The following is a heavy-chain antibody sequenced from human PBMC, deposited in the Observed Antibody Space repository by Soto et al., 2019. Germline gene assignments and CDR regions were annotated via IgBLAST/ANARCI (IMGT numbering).Heavy chain of an antibody. J-gene: IGHJ5*02. D-gene: IGHD6-19*01. Sequence: LRLSCAASGFTFSSYSMNWVRQAPGKGLEWVSYISSSSSTIYYADSVKGRFTISRDNAKNSLYLQMNSLRDEDTAVYYCARVGGRKWLPPHWLDPSGQGTLVTVYS. CDR1: GFTFSSYS. V-gene: IGHV3-48*02. CDR3: ARVGGRKWLPPHWLDP. CDR2: ISSSSSTI.